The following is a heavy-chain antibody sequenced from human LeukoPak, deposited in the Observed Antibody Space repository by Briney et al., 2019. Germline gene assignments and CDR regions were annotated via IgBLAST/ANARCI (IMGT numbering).Heavy chain of an antibody. CDR1: GFTFNTYG. CDR3: ARDTPGYGGDDFDY. V-gene: IGHV3-30*02. J-gene: IGHJ4*02. CDR2: IQAGGDEY. Sequence: GWSLRLSCAASGFTFNTYGMHWVRQAPGKGLEWMTFIQAGGDEYYYAESVKGRFTVSRDNSKNTLYLQMNSLRPEDTAVYYCARDTPGYGGDDFDYWGQGALVTVSS. D-gene: IGHD4-23*01.